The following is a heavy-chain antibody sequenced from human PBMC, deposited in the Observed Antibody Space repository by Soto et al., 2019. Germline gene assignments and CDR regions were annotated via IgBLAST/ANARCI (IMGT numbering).Heavy chain of an antibody. D-gene: IGHD3-22*01. V-gene: IGHV1-46*01. Sequence: ASVKVSCKASRYPSTNIHWVRQAPGQGLEWIGIINLNDASTRYAQDLQGRVTVTRDTSTSTVYMELSSLRFEDTAVYYCARGPGYHDNNNYYYWGQGTLVTVSS. J-gene: IGHJ4*02. CDR1: RYPSTN. CDR3: ARGPGYHDNNNYYY. CDR2: INLNDAST.